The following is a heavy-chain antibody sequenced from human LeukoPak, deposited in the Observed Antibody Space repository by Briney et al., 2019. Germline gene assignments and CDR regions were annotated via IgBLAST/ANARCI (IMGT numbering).Heavy chain of an antibody. CDR2: INPNSGGT. CDR1: GYTFTGYY. CDR3: ARDNYYDSSGYFSGVDY. D-gene: IGHD3-22*01. V-gene: IGHV1-2*02. Sequence: ASVKVSCKASGYTFTGYYMHWVRQAPGQGLEWMGWINPNSGGTNYAQKFQGRVTMTRDTSISTAYMELSRLRSDDTAVYYCARDNYYDSSGYFSGVDYWGQGTLVTVSS. J-gene: IGHJ4*02.